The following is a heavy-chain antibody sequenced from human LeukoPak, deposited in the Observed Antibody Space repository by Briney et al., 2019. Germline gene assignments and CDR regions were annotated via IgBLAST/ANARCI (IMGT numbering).Heavy chain of an antibody. CDR1: GFTFSSYG. V-gene: IGHV3-33*01. D-gene: IGHD3-10*01. CDR2: IWYDGSNK. CDR3: ARDVSGLLYGSTYYYGLDV. J-gene: IGHJ6*02. Sequence: PGRSLRLSCAASGFTFSSYGMHWVRQAPGKGLEWVAVIWYDGSNKYYADSVKGRFTISRDNSKNTLYLQMNSLRAEDTAVYYCARDVSGLLYGSTYYYGLDVWGQGTTVTVSS.